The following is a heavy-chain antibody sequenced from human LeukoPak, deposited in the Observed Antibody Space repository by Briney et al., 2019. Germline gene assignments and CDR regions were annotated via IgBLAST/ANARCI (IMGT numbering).Heavy chain of an antibody. CDR2: ISYDGSNQ. D-gene: IGHD4-17*01. CDR1: GFTFSSYG. V-gene: IGHV3-30*03. CDR3: AREVTNDAFDI. J-gene: IGHJ3*02. Sequence: GRSLRLSCAASGFTFSSYGMHWVRQAPGKGLEWVAVISYDGSNQYYADSVKGRFTVSRDNSKNTLFLQMSSLRADDTALYYCAREVTNDAFDIWGQGTMVTVSS.